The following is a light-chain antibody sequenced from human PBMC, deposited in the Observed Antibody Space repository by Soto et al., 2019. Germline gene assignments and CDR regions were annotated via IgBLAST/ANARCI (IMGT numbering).Light chain of an antibody. V-gene: IGKV3-20*01. CDR2: GAS. J-gene: IGKJ2*01. CDR3: QQYGSSPHT. CDR1: QSVSSSY. Sequence: ENVLKQSPGTLSLSPGERATLSCRASQSVSSSYLAWYQHKPGQAHRLLIYGASSRATGIPDRFSGSGSGTDFTLTISRLVPEDFAVYYCQQYGSSPHTFGQGTKLEIK.